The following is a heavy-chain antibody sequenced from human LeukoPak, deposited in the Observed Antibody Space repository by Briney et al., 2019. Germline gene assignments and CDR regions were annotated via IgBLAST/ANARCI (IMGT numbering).Heavy chain of an antibody. Sequence: RASVKVSCKASGYTFTSYGISWVRQAPGQGLEWMGWISAYNGNTNYAQKLQGRVTMTTDTFTSTAYMELRSLRSDDTAVYYCARRHYYDSSVGYWGQGTLVTVSS. CDR2: ISAYNGNT. V-gene: IGHV1-18*01. D-gene: IGHD3-22*01. J-gene: IGHJ4*02. CDR3: ARRHYYDSSVGY. CDR1: GYTFTSYG.